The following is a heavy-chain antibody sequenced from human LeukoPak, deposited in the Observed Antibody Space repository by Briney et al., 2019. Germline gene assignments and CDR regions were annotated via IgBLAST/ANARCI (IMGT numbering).Heavy chain of an antibody. V-gene: IGHV1-69*04. CDR2: IIPIFGIA. J-gene: IGHJ5*02. D-gene: IGHD1-7*01. CDR1: GGTFSSYA. CDR3: AIGNNWNYFDP. Sequence: SVKVSFKASGGTFSSYAISWVRQAPGQGLEWMGRIIPIFGIANYAQKFQGRVTITADKSTSTAYMELSSLRSEDTAVYYCAIGNNWNYFDPWGQGTLVTVSS.